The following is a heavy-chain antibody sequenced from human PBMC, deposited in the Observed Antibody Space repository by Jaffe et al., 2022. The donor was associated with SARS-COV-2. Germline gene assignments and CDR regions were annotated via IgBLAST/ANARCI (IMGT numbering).Heavy chain of an antibody. Sequence: QVQLQESGPGLVKPSQTLSLTCTVSGVSITSGSYYWSWIRQPAGKGLEWIGRSDTSGSTNYNPALKSRVTISVDTSKNQFSLNLSSVTAADTAVYYCAGVYFYDAYGDYLEYFQYWGQGTLVTVSS. CDR2: SDTSGST. CDR3: AGVYFYDAYGDYLEYFQY. CDR1: GVSITSGSYY. J-gene: IGHJ1*01. V-gene: IGHV4-61*02. D-gene: IGHD3-22*01.